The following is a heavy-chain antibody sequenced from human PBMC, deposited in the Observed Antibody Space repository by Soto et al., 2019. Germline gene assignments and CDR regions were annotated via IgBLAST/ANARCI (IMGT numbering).Heavy chain of an antibody. V-gene: IGHV4-34*01. CDR2: INHSGST. Sequence: SETLSLTCAVYGGSFSGYYWGWIRQPPGKGLEWIGEINHSGSTNYNPSLKSRVTISVATSKNQFSLTLSSVTAADTAVYYCARGPDADPAMVNEGGAYYYYGMAVWGQGPTVTVSS. CDR3: ARGPDADPAMVNEGGAYYYYGMAV. CDR1: GGSFSGYY. D-gene: IGHD5-18*01. J-gene: IGHJ6*02.